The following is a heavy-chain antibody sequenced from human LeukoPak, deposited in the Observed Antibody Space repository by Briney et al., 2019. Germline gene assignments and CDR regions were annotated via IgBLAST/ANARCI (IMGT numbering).Heavy chain of an antibody. Sequence: SETLSLTCTVSGGPISSYYWSWIRQPPGKGLEWIGYIYYSGSTNYNPSLKSRVTISVDTSKNQFSLKLSSVTAADTAVYYCAGGFDWGSNDYWGQGTLVTVSS. CDR1: GGPISSYY. D-gene: IGHD3-16*01. V-gene: IGHV4-59*01. CDR2: IYYSGST. J-gene: IGHJ4*02. CDR3: AGGFDWGSNDY.